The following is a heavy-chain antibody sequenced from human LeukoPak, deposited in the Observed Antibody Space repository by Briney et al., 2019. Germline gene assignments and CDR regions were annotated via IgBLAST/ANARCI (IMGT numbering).Heavy chain of an antibody. Sequence: GGSLRLSCAASGFTFSSYAMHWVRQAPGKGLEWVAVISYDGSNKYYADSVKGRFTISRDNSKNTLYLQMNSLRAEDTAVYYCARDPATALWAFDYWGQGTLVTVSS. D-gene: IGHD2-2*01. J-gene: IGHJ4*02. CDR2: ISYDGSNK. CDR1: GFTFSSYA. V-gene: IGHV3-30-3*01. CDR3: ARDPATALWAFDY.